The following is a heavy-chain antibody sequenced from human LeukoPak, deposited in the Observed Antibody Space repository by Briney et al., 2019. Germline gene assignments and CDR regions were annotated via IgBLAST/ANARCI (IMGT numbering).Heavy chain of an antibody. D-gene: IGHD3-10*01. J-gene: IGHJ4*02. CDR2: IKQDGSEK. CDR1: GFTFSSYW. CDR3: ARPLMVRGDIYYFDY. Sequence: PGRSLRLSCAASGFTFSSYWMSWVRQAPGKGLEWVANIKQDGSEKYYVDSVKGRFTISRDNAKNSLYLQMNSLRAEDTAVYYCARPLMVRGDIYYFDYWGQGTLVTVSS. V-gene: IGHV3-7*01.